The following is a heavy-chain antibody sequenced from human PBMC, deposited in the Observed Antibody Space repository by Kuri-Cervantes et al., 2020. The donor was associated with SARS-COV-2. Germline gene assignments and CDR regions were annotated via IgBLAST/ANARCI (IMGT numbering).Heavy chain of an antibody. V-gene: IGHV3-21*01. CDR2: ISSSSSYI. J-gene: IGHJ4*02. Sequence: GESLKISCAASGFTFSSYSMNWVRQAPERGLEWVSYISSSSSYIYYADSVKGRFTISRDNAKNSLYLQMNSLRAEDTAVYYCARDFSSSGGFDYWGQGTLVTVSS. D-gene: IGHD6-6*01. CDR3: ARDFSSSGGFDY. CDR1: GFTFSSYS.